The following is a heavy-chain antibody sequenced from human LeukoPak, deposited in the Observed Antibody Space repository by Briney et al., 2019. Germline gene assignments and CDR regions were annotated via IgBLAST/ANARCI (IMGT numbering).Heavy chain of an antibody. J-gene: IGHJ4*02. CDR3: ARESWCSGGSCPYYFDY. D-gene: IGHD2-15*01. CDR2: ISWNSGSI. V-gene: IGHV3-9*01. Sequence: GGSLRLSCAASGFTFDDYAMHWVRQAPGKGLEWVSGISWNSGSIGYADSVKGRFTISRDNAKNSLYLQMNSLRAEDTALYYCARESWCSGGSCPYYFDYWGQGTLVTVSS. CDR1: GFTFDDYA.